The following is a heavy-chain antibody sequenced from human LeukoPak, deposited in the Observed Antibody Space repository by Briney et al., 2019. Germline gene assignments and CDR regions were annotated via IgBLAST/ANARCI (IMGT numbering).Heavy chain of an antibody. V-gene: IGHV1-2*02. Sequence: ASVKVSCKASGYTFTGYHMHWVRQAPGQGLEWMGWINPNSGGTDYAQKFQGRVTLTRDTSISTAYMELSRLRSDDTAVYYCARAGTSSGVFDYWGQGTLVTVSS. J-gene: IGHJ4*02. CDR2: INPNSGGT. CDR3: ARAGTSSGVFDY. D-gene: IGHD6-25*01. CDR1: GYTFTGYH.